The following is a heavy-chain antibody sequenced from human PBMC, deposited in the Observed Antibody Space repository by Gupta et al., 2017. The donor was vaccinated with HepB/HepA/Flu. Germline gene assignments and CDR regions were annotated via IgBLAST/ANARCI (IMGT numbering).Heavy chain of an antibody. CDR2: ISDSGYVI. D-gene: IGHD3-3*01. J-gene: IGHJ3*02. Sequence: QVQLVESGGGLVKPGGSLGLSCAASAFTFSDYSMTWIRQAPGAGLEWLADISDSGYVIQYADSVRGRFTVSRDNAKNSLYLHLTSLRAEDTAVYYCARRNDFWSGYHNFDIWGQGTMVTVSS. CDR1: AFTFSDYS. V-gene: IGHV3-11*01. CDR3: ARRNDFWSGYHNFDI.